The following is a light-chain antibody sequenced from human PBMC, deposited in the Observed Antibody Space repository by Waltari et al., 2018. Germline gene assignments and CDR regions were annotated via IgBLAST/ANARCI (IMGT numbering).Light chain of an antibody. CDR1: RRTLGVIDI. V-gene: IGLV2-14*01. J-gene: IGLJ3*02. CDR2: GAR. Sequence: SAFNHPTAMSAPPGQSNTFPCTGTRRTLGVIDIVPWYQHPPAKAPKLLLFGARNRPSGVSNRFSGSKSGNTSSLTISGLQAGDEADYYCSSLRSSDKHVFGGGTKLTVL. CDR3: SSLRSSDKHV.